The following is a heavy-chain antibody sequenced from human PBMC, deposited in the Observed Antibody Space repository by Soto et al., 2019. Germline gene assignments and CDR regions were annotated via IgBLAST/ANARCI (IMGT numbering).Heavy chain of an antibody. CDR3: ARDGYPLAYYFDY. CDR1: GCTFINYG. D-gene: IGHD5-12*01. Sequence: ASVKVSCKASGCTFINYGISWVRQAPGQGLEWVGWISGDYGKTKYARSLQGRVTMTTDKSTSTAYMELRSLTSDDTAVYYCARDGYPLAYYFDYWGQGTLVTVSS. CDR2: ISGDYGKT. V-gene: IGHV1-18*04. J-gene: IGHJ4*02.